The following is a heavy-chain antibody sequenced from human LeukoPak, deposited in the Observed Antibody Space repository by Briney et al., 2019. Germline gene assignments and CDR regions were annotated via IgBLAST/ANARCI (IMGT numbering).Heavy chain of an antibody. D-gene: IGHD4-17*01. CDR3: ARQGYGDYYFQH. CDR1: GFTFSNYW. J-gene: IGHJ1*01. V-gene: IGHV3-7*01. Sequence: PGGSLRLSCAASGFTFSNYWMSWVRQAPGKGLEWVANIKQDGSEKYYVDSVKGRFTISRDNAKNSLYLQMNSLRAVDTAVYYCARQGYGDYYFQHWGQGTLVTVPS. CDR2: IKQDGSEK.